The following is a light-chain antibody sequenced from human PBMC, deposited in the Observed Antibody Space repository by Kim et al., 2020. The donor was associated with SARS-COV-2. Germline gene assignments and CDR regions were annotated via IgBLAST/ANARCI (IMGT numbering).Light chain of an antibody. J-gene: IGLJ1*01. CDR2: DVS. Sequence: GQSITISCTGTGSGVGGYNYVSWYQQHPGKAPKLMIYDVSKRPSGVSNRFSGSKSGNTASLTISGLQAEDEADYYCSSYTSSSTYVFGTGTKVTVL. CDR1: GSGVGGYNY. CDR3: SSYTSSSTYV. V-gene: IGLV2-14*04.